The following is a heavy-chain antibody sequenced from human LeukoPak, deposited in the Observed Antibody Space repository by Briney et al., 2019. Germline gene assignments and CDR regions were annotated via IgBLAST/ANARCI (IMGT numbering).Heavy chain of an antibody. J-gene: IGHJ4*02. CDR1: NFTVSGNY. CDR3: AGGRGGWCAFES. CDR2: MYTEDVT. Sequence: RGSLRLSCAASNFTVSGNYMTWVRQTPGMGLECVSVMYTEDVTYYADSVKGRFTISRDNSKNTLYLQMNSLRTEDTAVYYCAGGRGGWCAFESWGQGTLVTVSS. V-gene: IGHV3-53*01. D-gene: IGHD6-19*01.